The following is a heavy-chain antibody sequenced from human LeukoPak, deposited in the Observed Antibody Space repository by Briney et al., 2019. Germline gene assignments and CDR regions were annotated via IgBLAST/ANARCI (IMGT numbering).Heavy chain of an antibody. CDR2: INSDGSST. Sequence: GGSLRLSCAASGFTFSSYWMHWVRQAPGKGLVGVSRINSDGSSTSYADSVKGRFTISRDNAKNTLYLQMNSLRAEDTAVYYCAREWSGSYYSRSFDYWGQGTLVTVSS. D-gene: IGHD1-26*01. J-gene: IGHJ4*02. CDR3: AREWSGSYYSRSFDY. V-gene: IGHV3-74*01. CDR1: GFTFSSYW.